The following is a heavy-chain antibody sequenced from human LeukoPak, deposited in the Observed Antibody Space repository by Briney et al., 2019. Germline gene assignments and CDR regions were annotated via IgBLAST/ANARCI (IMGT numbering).Heavy chain of an antibody. J-gene: IGHJ3*02. CDR1: GFTFSSYA. Sequence: PGGSLRLSCAASGFTFSSYAMHWVRQAPGKGLEWVAVISYDGSNKYYADSVKGRFTISRDNAKNSLYLQMNSLRAEDTAVYSCARARGSYAFDIWGQGTMVTVSS. CDR3: ARARGSYAFDI. CDR2: ISYDGSNK. D-gene: IGHD3-10*01. V-gene: IGHV3-30-3*01.